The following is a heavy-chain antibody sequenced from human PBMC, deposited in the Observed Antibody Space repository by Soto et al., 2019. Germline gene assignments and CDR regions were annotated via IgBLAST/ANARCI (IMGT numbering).Heavy chain of an antibody. J-gene: IGHJ6*02. Sequence: SSVKVSCKASGGTFSSYAISWVRQAPGQGLEWMGGIIPIFGTANYAQKFQGRVTITADESTSTAYMELSSLRSEGTAVYYCARRLQPSDYYYYYYGMYVGGQGTTFTVS. D-gene: IGHD2-15*01. V-gene: IGHV1-69*13. CDR2: IIPIFGTA. CDR3: ARRLQPSDYYYYYYGMYV. CDR1: GGTFSSYA.